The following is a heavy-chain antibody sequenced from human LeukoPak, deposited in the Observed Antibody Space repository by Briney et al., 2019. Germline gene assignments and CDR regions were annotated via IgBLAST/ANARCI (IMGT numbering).Heavy chain of an antibody. CDR1: EFTFSSFW. Sequence: GSLRLSCAASEFTFSSFWMIWVRQAPGNGLEWVASIRPDGSERYFVESVKGRFTLSRDNAKDSLNLQMNSLRAEDTAVYYCARRSGGDAFDMWGQGTMVTVSS. D-gene: IGHD2-15*01. CDR2: IRPDGSER. V-gene: IGHV3-7*03. CDR3: ARRSGGDAFDM. J-gene: IGHJ3*02.